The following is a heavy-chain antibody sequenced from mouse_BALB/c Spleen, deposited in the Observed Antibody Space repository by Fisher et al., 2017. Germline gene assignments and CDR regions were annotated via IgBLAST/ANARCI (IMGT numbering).Heavy chain of an antibody. Sequence: KFKGKATLTADTSSSTAYMQLSSLTNEDSAVYYCTRESRDYYAMDYWGQGTSVTVSS. J-gene: IGHJ4*01. V-gene: IGHV1-66*01. CDR3: TRESRDYYAMDY.